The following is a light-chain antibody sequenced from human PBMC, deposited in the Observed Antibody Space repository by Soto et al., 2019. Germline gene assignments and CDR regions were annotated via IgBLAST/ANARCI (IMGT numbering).Light chain of an antibody. Sequence: QSALTQPPSVSAAPGHNVTISCSGSSSNIGAYYVSWYQQLPGTAPKLLIYDNHNRPSGIPDRFSGSKSGTSATLGITGLQPGDEADYYCGTWDTSLSAGVFGSGTKVTVL. CDR1: SSNIGAYY. J-gene: IGLJ1*01. V-gene: IGLV1-51*01. CDR3: GTWDTSLSAGV. CDR2: DNH.